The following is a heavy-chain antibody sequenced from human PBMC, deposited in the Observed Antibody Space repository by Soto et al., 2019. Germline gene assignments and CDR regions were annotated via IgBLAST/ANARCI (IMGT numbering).Heavy chain of an antibody. D-gene: IGHD2-8*01. CDR2: LLPIFGTT. V-gene: IGHV1-69*01. J-gene: IGHJ6*02. CDR3: ARDENGVSYYSYDGMDV. CDR1: GCTFNTYH. Sequence: QVQLVQSGAEVKKPGSSVKISCKASGCTFNTYHINWVRQAPGQGLEWMGGLLPIFGTTNYSQRFQGRVTITTDDSTSTAYMELSSLKSEDTAVYYCARDENGVSYYSYDGMDVWGQGTTVTVTS.